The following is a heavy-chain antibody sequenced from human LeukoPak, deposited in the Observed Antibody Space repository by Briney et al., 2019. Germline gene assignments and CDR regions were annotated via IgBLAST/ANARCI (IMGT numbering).Heavy chain of an antibody. Sequence: ASVKVSCKASGYTFTGYYMHWVRQAPGQGLEWMGWINPNSGGTNYAQKLQGRVTMTTDTSTSTAYMELRSLRSDDTAVYYCARDPRYYGSGSKSLPDYWGQGTLVTVSS. D-gene: IGHD3-10*01. CDR2: INPNSGGT. CDR3: ARDPRYYGSGSKSLPDY. V-gene: IGHV1-2*02. CDR1: GYTFTGYY. J-gene: IGHJ4*02.